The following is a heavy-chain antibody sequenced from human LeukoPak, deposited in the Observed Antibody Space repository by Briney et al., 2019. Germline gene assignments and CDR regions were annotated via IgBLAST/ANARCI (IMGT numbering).Heavy chain of an antibody. V-gene: IGHV3-30*18. CDR2: ISFDASNK. CDR1: GLTFSGYG. CDR3: AKAVDPFGSGSYVEGFDY. D-gene: IGHD3-10*01. Sequence: GRSLRLSCAASGLTFSGYGMHWVRQAPGKGLEWVAVISFDASNKYYADSVKGRFTISRDNSKNTLYLQMNSLRAEDTAVYYCAKAVDPFGSGSYVEGFDYWGQGTLVTVSS. J-gene: IGHJ4*02.